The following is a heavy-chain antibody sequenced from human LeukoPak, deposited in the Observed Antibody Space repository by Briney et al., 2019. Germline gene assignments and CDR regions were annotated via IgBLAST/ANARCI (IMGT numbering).Heavy chain of an antibody. J-gene: IGHJ4*02. V-gene: IGHV3-23*01. CDR1: GFTFSNYA. D-gene: IGHD6-13*01. CDR2: ISGSDGST. CDR3: ARPPIAAAGYFDY. Sequence: GGSLRLSCAASGFTFSNYAMTWVRQAPGKGLEWVSGISGSDGSTNYADSVKGRLAISRDNSKNTLYLQMNSLRAEDTAVYYCARPPIAAAGYFDYWGQGTLVTVSS.